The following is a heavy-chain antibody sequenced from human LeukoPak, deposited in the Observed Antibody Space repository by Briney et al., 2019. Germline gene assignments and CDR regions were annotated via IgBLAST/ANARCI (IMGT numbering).Heavy chain of an antibody. CDR1: GFTFSNAW. J-gene: IGHJ4*02. D-gene: IGHD2-21*01. V-gene: IGHV3-15*01. CDR3: TTVATEAYCGGDCYPSDY. Sequence: GGSLRLSCAASGFTFSNAWMSWVRQAPGKGLEWVGRIKSKTDGGTTDYAAPVKGRFTISRDDSKNTLYLQMNSLKTEGTAVYYCTTVATEAYCGGDCYPSDYWGQGTLVTVSS. CDR2: IKSKTDGGTT.